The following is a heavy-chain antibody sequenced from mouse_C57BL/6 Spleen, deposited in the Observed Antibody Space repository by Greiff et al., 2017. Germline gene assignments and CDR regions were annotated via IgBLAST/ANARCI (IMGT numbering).Heavy chain of an antibody. Sequence: EVQVVESGPGLVKPSQSLSLTCSVTGYSITSGYYWNWIRQFPGNKLEWMGYISYDGSNNYNPSLKNRISITRDTSKNQFFLKLNSVTTEDTATYYCAREGDYDLYAMDYWGQGTSVTVSS. J-gene: IGHJ4*01. V-gene: IGHV3-6*01. CDR1: GYSITSGYY. CDR3: AREGDYDLYAMDY. D-gene: IGHD2-4*01. CDR2: ISYDGSN.